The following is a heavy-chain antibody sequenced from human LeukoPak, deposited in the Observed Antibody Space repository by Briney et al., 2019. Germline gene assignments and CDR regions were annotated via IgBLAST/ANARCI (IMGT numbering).Heavy chain of an antibody. CDR3: ARQPGELDY. J-gene: IGHJ4*02. Sequence: GGSLRLSCAASGFTFSTFSMNWVRQAPGRGLEWVSYISGGSGTIHYADSVKGRFTISSDNAKNLLYLQMNSLRAEDTAVYYCARQPGELDYWGQGTLVTVSS. CDR2: ISGGSGTI. CDR1: GFTFSTFS. D-gene: IGHD3-10*01. V-gene: IGHV3-48*01.